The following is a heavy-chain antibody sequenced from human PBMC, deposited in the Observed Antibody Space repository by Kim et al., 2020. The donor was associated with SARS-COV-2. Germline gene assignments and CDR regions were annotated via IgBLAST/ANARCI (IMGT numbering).Heavy chain of an antibody. CDR3: AKGDNYYDGSCPIDY. D-gene: IGHD3-22*01. V-gene: IGHV3-23*01. CDR1: GFTFSSYA. CDR2: ISGSGGST. J-gene: IGHJ4*02. Sequence: GGSLRLSCAASGFTFSSYAMSWVRQAPGKGLEWVSAISGSGGSTYYADSVKGRFTISRDNSKNTLYLQMNSLRAEDTAVYYCAKGDNYYDGSCPIDYWGQGTLVTVSS.